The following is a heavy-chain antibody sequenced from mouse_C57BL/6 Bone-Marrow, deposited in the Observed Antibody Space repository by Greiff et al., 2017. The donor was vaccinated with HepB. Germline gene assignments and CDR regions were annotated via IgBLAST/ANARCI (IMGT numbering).Heavy chain of an antibody. V-gene: IGHV1-15*01. CDR1: GYTFTDYE. CDR3: PYGSSYEGFAY. Sequence: QVQLQQSGAELVRPGASVTLSCKASGYTFTDYEMHWVKQTPVHGLEWIGAIDPETGGTAYNQKFKGKAILTADKSSSTAYMELRSLTSEDSAVYYCPYGSSYEGFAYWGQGTLVTVSA. CDR2: IDPETGGT. D-gene: IGHD1-1*01. J-gene: IGHJ3*01.